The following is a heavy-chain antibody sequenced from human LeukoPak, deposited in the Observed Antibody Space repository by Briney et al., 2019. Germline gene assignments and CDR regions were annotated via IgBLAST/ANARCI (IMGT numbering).Heavy chain of an antibody. CDR2: IFYSGNT. CDR3: ARDMTDWWFDP. CDR1: GGSISCGDYY. J-gene: IGHJ5*02. D-gene: IGHD3-9*01. Sequence: SETLSLTCTVSGGSISCGDYYWSWIRQPPGKGLKWIGYIFYSGNTYYNPSLKSRVPISVDTSKNQFSLKLSSVTAADTAVYYCARDMTDWWFDPWGQGTLVTVSS. V-gene: IGHV4-30-4*01.